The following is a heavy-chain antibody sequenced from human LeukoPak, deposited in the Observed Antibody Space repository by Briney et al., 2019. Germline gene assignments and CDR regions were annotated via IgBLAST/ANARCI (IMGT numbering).Heavy chain of an antibody. V-gene: IGHV3-7*01. CDR2: IKGDGSEK. CDR3: ARPGYYDTSRYWHDC. J-gene: IGHJ4*02. CDR1: GFTFRSYW. D-gene: IGHD3-22*01. Sequence: QAGGSLRLSCAASGFTFRSYWMSWLRQAPGKGLEWVANIKGDGSEKYYVDSVKGRFTISRDSAKSSLYLQMNSLRAEDTAVYYCARPGYYDTSRYWHDCWGQGTLVTVSS.